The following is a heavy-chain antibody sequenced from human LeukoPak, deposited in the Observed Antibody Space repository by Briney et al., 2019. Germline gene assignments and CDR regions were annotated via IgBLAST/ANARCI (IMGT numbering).Heavy chain of an antibody. Sequence: GGSLRLSCAASGFTVSNKYMSWVRQAPGKGLEWVSIIYSGGGTDYADSVKGRFTISRDSSKNTLYVQMTTLRAEDTAVYYCARGGGSGFSAYYFDYWGQGTLVTVPS. J-gene: IGHJ4*02. V-gene: IGHV3-66*01. CDR1: GFTVSNKY. D-gene: IGHD6-19*01. CDR2: IYSGGGT. CDR3: ARGGGSGFSAYYFDY.